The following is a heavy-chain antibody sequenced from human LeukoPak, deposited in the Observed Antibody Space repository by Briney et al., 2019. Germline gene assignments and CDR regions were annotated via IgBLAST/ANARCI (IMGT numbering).Heavy chain of an antibody. J-gene: IGHJ4*02. Sequence: ASVKVSCKASGYTFTSYYMHWVRQAPGQGLEWMGIINPSGGSTSYAQKFQGRATMTRDTSTSTVHMELSSLRSEDTAVYYCARVGGSGSRWRSHFDYWGQGTLVTVSS. CDR2: INPSGGST. CDR1: GYTFTSYY. CDR3: ARVGGSGSRWRSHFDY. D-gene: IGHD3-10*01. V-gene: IGHV1-46*01.